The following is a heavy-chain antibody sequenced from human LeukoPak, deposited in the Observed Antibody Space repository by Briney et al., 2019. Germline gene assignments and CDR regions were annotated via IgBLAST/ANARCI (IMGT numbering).Heavy chain of an antibody. CDR1: GYTFTSYD. CDR2: MNPNSGNT. Sequence: GASVKVSCKASGYTFTSYDINWVRQATGQGLEWMGWMNPNSGNTGYAQKFQGRVTMTRNTSISTAYMELSSLRSEDTAVYYCARVVRFLEWPDVWGQGTTVTVSS. D-gene: IGHD3-3*01. CDR3: ARVVRFLEWPDV. J-gene: IGHJ6*02. V-gene: IGHV1-8*01.